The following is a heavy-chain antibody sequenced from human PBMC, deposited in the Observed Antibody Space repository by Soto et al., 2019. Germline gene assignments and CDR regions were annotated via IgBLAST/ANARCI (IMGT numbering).Heavy chain of an antibody. CDR3: AREISGSYRLDH. J-gene: IGHJ4*02. CDR2: MNPNSGNT. Sequence: EASVKVSCKASGYTFTSYDINWVRQATGQGLEWMGWMNPNSGNTGYAQKFQGRVTMTRNTSISTAYMELSSLRSEDTAVYYCAREISGSYRLDHWGQGTLVTVSS. D-gene: IGHD1-26*01. V-gene: IGHV1-8*01. CDR1: GYTFTSYD.